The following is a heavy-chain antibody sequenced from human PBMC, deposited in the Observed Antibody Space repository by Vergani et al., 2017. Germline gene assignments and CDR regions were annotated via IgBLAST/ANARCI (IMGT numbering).Heavy chain of an antibody. J-gene: IGHJ6*02. CDR1: GFTFSSYA. V-gene: IGHV3-64*01. D-gene: IGHD6-6*01. CDR3: ASGGGQLAPRDYYYGMDV. CDR2: ISSNGGST. Sequence: EVQLVESGGGLVQPGGSLRLSCAASGFTFSSYAMHWVRQAPGKGLEYVSAISSNGGSTYYANSVKGRFTISRDNSKNTLYLQMGSLRAEDMAVYYCASGGGQLAPRDYYYGMDVWGQGTTVTVSS.